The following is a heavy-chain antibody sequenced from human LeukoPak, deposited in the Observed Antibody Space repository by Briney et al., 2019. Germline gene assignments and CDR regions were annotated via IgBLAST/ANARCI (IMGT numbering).Heavy chain of an antibody. Sequence: SETLSLTCTVSGGSISSSNYYWGWIRQPPGKGLEWIGSIYYSGSTYYNPSLKSRVTISVDTSKNQFSLKLSSVTAADTAVYYCARGPHYDILTGYCDYWGQGTLVTVSS. CDR3: ARGPHYDILTGYCDY. CDR2: IYYSGST. CDR1: GGSISSSNYY. V-gene: IGHV4-39*07. D-gene: IGHD3-9*01. J-gene: IGHJ4*02.